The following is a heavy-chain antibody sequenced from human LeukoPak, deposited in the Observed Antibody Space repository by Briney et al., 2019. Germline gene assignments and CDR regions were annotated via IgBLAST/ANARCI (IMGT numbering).Heavy chain of an antibody. J-gene: IGHJ4*02. Sequence: SGGSLRLSCAASGFTVSSKNMSWVRQAPGKGLEWVSTLYSGGNTYYSDSVKGRFAISRDNSKNTVYLQMNNLRGDDTAVYYCARDLAAGNYWGQGTLVSVSS. CDR3: ARDLAAGNY. D-gene: IGHD6-25*01. CDR1: GFTVSSKN. CDR2: LYSGGNT. V-gene: IGHV3-66*01.